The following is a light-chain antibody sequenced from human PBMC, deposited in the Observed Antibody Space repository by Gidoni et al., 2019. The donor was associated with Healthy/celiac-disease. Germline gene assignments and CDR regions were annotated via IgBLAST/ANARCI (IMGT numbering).Light chain of an antibody. CDR1: QSVSSSY. Sequence: ELVLTQSPGTLSLSPGERATLTCRASQSVSSSYLAWYQQKPGQAPRLLIYGASSSATGIPDSFSGSGSGTDFTLTISRLEPEDFAVYYCQQYGSPYTFGQGTKLEIK. J-gene: IGKJ2*01. CDR3: QQYGSPYT. CDR2: GAS. V-gene: IGKV3-20*01.